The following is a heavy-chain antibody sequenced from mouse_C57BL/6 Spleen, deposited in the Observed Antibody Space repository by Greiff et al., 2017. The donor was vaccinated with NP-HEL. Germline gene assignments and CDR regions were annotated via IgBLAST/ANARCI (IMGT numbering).Heavy chain of an antibody. CDR1: GYTFTDYY. J-gene: IGHJ2*01. D-gene: IGHD1-1*01. Sequence: VQLQQSGPELVKPGASVKISCKASGYTFTDYYMNWVKQSHGKSLEWIGDINPNNGGTSYNQKFKGKATLTVDKSSSTAYMELRSLTSEDSAVYYCARSPDYYGSSYGYYFDYWGQGTTLTVSS. V-gene: IGHV1-26*01. CDR2: INPNNGGT. CDR3: ARSPDYYGSSYGYYFDY.